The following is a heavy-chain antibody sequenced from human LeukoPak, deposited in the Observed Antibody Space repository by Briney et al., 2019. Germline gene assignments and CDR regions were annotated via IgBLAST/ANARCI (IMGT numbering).Heavy chain of an antibody. J-gene: IGHJ4*02. V-gene: IGHV1-69*04. CDR3: ARDVAIFGVVIIDY. D-gene: IGHD3-3*01. Sequence: SVKVSCKASGYTFTSYGISWVRQAPGQGLEWMGRIIPILGIANYAQKFQGRVTITADKSTSTAYMELSSLRSEDTAVYYCARDVAIFGVVIIDYWGQGTLVTVSS. CDR2: IIPILGIA. CDR1: GYTFTSYG.